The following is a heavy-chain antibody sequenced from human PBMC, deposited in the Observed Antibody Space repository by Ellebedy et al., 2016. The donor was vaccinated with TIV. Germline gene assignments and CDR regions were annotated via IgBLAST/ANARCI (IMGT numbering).Heavy chain of an antibody. V-gene: IGHV4-34*01. CDR2: ITDSGFT. D-gene: IGHD7-27*01. J-gene: IGHJ5*02. Sequence: MPSETLSLTCVVYGGSFSGYFWTWIRQPPGQGLEWIAEITDSGFTNYNPSLKSRVSISIDTPASQFSLKVTSVIAADKAVYYCARATAGLGKRFVPWGQGTLVTVSA. CDR3: ARATAGLGKRFVP. CDR1: GGSFSGYF.